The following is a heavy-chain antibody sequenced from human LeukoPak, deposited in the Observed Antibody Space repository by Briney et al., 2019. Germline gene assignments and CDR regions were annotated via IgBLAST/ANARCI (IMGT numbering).Heavy chain of an antibody. CDR1: GYTFTYRY. D-gene: IGHD6-13*01. Sequence: TGSSVKVSCKASGYTFTYRYLHWVRQAPGQALEWMGWITPFNGNTNYAQKFQDRVTITRDRSMSTAYMELSSLRSDDTAMYYCARDHLAAAGSGGWGQGTLVTVSS. CDR2: ITPFNGNT. V-gene: IGHV1-45*02. CDR3: ARDHLAAAGSGG. J-gene: IGHJ4*02.